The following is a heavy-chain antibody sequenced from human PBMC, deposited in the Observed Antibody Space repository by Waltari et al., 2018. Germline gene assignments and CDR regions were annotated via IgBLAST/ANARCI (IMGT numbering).Heavy chain of an antibody. CDR3: ASGTSD. J-gene: IGHJ4*02. Sequence: QVQLQESGPGLVKPSETLSLTCAVSGYSISSGYYWGWIRQPPGKGLEWIGSIYHSGSTYYNPSLKSRVTISVDTSKNSLYLQMNSLRAEDTAVYYCASGTSDWGQGTLVTVSS. V-gene: IGHV4-38-2*01. CDR2: IYHSGST. D-gene: IGHD1-7*01. CDR1: GYSISSGYY.